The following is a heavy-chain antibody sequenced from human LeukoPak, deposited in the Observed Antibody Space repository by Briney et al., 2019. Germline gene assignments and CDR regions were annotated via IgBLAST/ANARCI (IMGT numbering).Heavy chain of an antibody. V-gene: IGHV1-18*01. D-gene: IGHD2-15*01. CDR1: GYTLTSFS. Sequence: GASVKVSCKASGYTLTSFSISWVRQAPGHGLEWMGWISAYNGYKDYAQKLQGRVNMTTETSTNTAYMELRSLRSDDTAVYYCVRGDCSGVSCYLPEYFRHWGQGTLVTVSS. CDR3: VRGDCSGVSCYLPEYFRH. J-gene: IGHJ1*01. CDR2: ISAYNGYK.